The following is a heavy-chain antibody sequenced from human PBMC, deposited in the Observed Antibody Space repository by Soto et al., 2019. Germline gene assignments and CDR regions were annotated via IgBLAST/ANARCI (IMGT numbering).Heavy chain of an antibody. D-gene: IGHD2-2*01. J-gene: IGHJ5*02. CDR1: PFTIGSSY. CDR2: IYTGDTP. CDR3: TRDLMDVVPPADDLFDP. V-gene: IGHV3-53*01. Sequence: ESGGGLVQPGGSLRLSCAASPFTIGSSYVSWVRQAPGKGLEWVSVIYTGDTPYYADSVKGRFTISRDNSKNTLYLQMNSLKVEDTAVYFCTRDLMDVVPPADDLFDPWGQGILVTVSS.